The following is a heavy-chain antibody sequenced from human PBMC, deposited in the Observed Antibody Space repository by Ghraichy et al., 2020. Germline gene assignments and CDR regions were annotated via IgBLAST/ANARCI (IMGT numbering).Heavy chain of an antibody. CDR3: AGGLYYYYGMDV. J-gene: IGHJ6*02. CDR2: ISSSSSTI. Sequence: GGSLRLSCAASGFTFSSYSMNWVRQAPGKGLEWVSYISSSSSTIYYADSVKGRFTISRDNAKNSLYLQMNSLRDEDTAVYYCAGGLYYYYGMDVWGQGTTVTVSS. V-gene: IGHV3-48*02. CDR1: GFTFSSYS.